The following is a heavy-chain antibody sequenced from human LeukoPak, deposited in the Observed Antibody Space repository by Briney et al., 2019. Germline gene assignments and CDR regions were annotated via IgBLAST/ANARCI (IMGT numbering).Heavy chain of an antibody. Sequence: ASVKVSCKASGFTFTGYYLHWVRLAAVPGYDWMGWINPNSGGTDYTQKFQGRVTTTRDTSISTVYMELSRLRSDDTAVYYCAREGYCTGGTCFDNWGQGTLVTVSS. V-gene: IGHV1-2*02. CDR1: GFTFTGYY. D-gene: IGHD2-8*02. CDR3: AREGYCTGGTCFDN. J-gene: IGHJ4*02. CDR2: INPNSGGT.